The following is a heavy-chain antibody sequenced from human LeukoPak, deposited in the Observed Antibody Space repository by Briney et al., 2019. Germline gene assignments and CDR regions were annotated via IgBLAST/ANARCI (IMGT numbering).Heavy chain of an antibody. D-gene: IGHD4-17*01. CDR2: INHGGGT. CDR1: GFTFSDYY. V-gene: IGHV4-34*01. CDR3: ARGEDGTGDYRPTYFDS. Sequence: GSLRLSCAASGFTFSDYYMSWIRQAPGKGLEWIGEINHGGGTNYNPSLKSRATISVDTSKKQFSLNLTSVTAADTAVYYCARGEDGTGDYRPTYFDSWGQGTLVTVSS. J-gene: IGHJ4*02.